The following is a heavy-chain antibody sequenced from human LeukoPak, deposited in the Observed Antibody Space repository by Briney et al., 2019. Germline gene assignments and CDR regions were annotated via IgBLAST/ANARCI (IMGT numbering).Heavy chain of an antibody. D-gene: IGHD2-15*01. CDR3: ARHLGGSHDASDI. Sequence: GGSLRLSCAASGLTFSDYSMAWFRQAPGKGLEWVSSITSGGTYIYYADSVKGRFTISRDNAKNTLYLQMNSLRAEDTAVYYCARHLGGSHDASDIWGQGTMVTVSS. CDR2: ITSGGTYI. CDR1: GLTFSDYS. J-gene: IGHJ3*02. V-gene: IGHV3-21*04.